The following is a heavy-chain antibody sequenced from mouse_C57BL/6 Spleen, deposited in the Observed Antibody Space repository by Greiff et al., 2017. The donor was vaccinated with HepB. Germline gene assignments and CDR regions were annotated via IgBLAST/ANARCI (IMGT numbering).Heavy chain of an antibody. Sequence: EVKLMESGPELVKPGASVKISCKASGYSFTGYYMNWVKQSPEKSLEWIGEINPSTGGTTYNQKFKAKATLTVDKSSSTAYMQLKSLTSEDSAVYYCARGNSFDYWGQGTTLTVSS. J-gene: IGHJ2*01. CDR3: ARGNSFDY. CDR2: INPSTGGT. V-gene: IGHV1-42*01. CDR1: GYSFTGYY.